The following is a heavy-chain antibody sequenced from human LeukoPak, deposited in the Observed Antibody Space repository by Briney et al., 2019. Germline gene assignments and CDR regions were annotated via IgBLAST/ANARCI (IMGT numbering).Heavy chain of an antibody. CDR3: ARVPTRYNFITPDY. V-gene: IGHV3-23*01. Sequence: PGGSLRLSCAASGFTFSSYWMSWVRQAPGKGLEWVSAISGSGGSTYYADSVKGRFTISRDNAKNSLYLQMNSLRAEDTAVYYCARVPTRYNFITPDYWGQGTLVTVSS. J-gene: IGHJ4*02. CDR2: ISGSGGST. CDR1: GFTFSSYW. D-gene: IGHD5-24*01.